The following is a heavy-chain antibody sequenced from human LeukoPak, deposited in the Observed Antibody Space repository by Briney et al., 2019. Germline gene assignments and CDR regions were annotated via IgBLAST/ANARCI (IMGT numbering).Heavy chain of an antibody. CDR1: DDSITIYY. Sequence: SETLSLTCTVSDDSITIYYWTWIRQPPGKGLEWIGYIDHTGSTNYNPSLNSRVTISRDTSKNHFSLELSSVTAADTAVYFCARADAVVVTEYPFFDIWGQGTMVTVSS. D-gene: IGHD2-21*02. CDR3: ARADAVVVTEYPFFDI. V-gene: IGHV4-59*01. CDR2: IDHTGST. J-gene: IGHJ3*02.